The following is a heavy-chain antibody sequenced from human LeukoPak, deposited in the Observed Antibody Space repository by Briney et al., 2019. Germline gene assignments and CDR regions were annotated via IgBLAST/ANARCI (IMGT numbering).Heavy chain of an antibody. CDR3: ARGYYGPGSNTRSIDY. D-gene: IGHD3-10*01. J-gene: IGHJ4*02. CDR1: GYTFTGYY. Sequence: ASVKVSCKASGYTFTGYYMHWVRQAPGQGLEWMGRINPNSGGTNYAQKFQGRVTMTRDTSISTAYMELSRLRSDDTAVYYCARGYYGPGSNTRSIDYWGQGTLVTVSS. CDR2: INPNSGGT. V-gene: IGHV1-2*06.